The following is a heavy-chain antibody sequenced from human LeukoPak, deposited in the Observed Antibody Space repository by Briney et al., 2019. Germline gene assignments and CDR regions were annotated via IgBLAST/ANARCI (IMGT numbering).Heavy chain of an antibody. D-gene: IGHD6-13*01. Sequence: PGGSLRLSCAASGFTFSSYAMSWVRQAPGKGLEWVSAISGSGGSTYYADSVKRPFTISTDNSKNTLYLQMNRLRAEDTAVYYCAKNREAAGGRFVRVIFDYWGQGTLVTVSS. CDR1: GFTFSSYA. J-gene: IGHJ4*02. CDR3: AKNREAAGGRFVRVIFDY. V-gene: IGHV3-23*01. CDR2: ISGSGGST.